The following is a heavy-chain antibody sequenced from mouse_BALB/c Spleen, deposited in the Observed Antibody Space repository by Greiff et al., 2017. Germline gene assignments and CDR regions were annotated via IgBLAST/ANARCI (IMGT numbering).Heavy chain of an antibody. CDR2: IYPGDGDT. CDR3: SREDYRYDGPVHYYAMDY. Sequence: VKLVESGAELARPGASVKLSCKASGYTFTSYWMQWVKQRPGQGLEWIGAIYPGDGDTRYTQKFKGKATLTADKSSSTAYMQLSSLASEDSAVYYCSREDYRYDGPVHYYAMDYWGQGTSVTVSS. CDR1: GYTFTSYW. J-gene: IGHJ4*01. D-gene: IGHD2-14*01. V-gene: IGHV1-87*01.